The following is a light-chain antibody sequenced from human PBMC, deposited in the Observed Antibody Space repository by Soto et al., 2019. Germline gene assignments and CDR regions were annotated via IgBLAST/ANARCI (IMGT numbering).Light chain of an antibody. CDR1: QSISSW. Sequence: DIQMTQSPSALSASVGDRVTITCRASQSISSWLAWYQQKPGKAPKLLIYKASSLESGVPSRFSGSGSGTGFTLTISSLQPDDFATYYCQQYNSASLTFGGGTKVDIK. CDR2: KAS. J-gene: IGKJ4*02. V-gene: IGKV1-5*03. CDR3: QQYNSASLT.